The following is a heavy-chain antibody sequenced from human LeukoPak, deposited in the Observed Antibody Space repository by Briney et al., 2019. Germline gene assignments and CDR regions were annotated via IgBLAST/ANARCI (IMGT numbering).Heavy chain of an antibody. CDR2: INHSGST. CDR3: ASTGYGDNWSDP. J-gene: IGHJ5*02. V-gene: IGHV4-34*01. D-gene: IGHD4-17*01. CDR1: GGSFSGYY. Sequence: TSETLSLTCAVYGGSFSGYYWSWIRQPPGKGLEWIGEINHSGSTNYNPSLKSRVTISVDTSKNQFSLKLSSVTAADTAVYYCASTGYGDNWSDPWGQGTLVTVSS.